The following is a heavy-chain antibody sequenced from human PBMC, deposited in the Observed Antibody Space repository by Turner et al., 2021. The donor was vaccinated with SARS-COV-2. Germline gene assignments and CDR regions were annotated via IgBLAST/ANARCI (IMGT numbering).Heavy chain of an antibody. CDR2: IIPIFGTA. V-gene: IGHV1-69*06. CDR3: ARCTSYGDYGNYSDY. CDR1: GGTCSSYA. Sequence: QVQLVQSGAEVEKPGCSVKVPGKALGGTCSSYAISWVRQAPGQGLEWLGGIIPIFGTANYAQKFQGSVTITADKSTSTAYMELSSLRSEDTAVYYCARCTSYGDYGNYSDYWGQGTLVTVSS. J-gene: IGHJ4*02. D-gene: IGHD4-17*01.